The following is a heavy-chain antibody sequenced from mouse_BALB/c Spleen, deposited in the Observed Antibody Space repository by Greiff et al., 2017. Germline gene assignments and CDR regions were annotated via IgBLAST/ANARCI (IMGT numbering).Heavy chain of an antibody. CDR1: GFTFSSYA. Sequence: EVKVVESGGGLVKPGGSLKLSCAASGFTFSSYAMSWVRQSPEKRLEWVAEISSGGSYTYYPDTVTGRFTISRDNAKNTLYLEMSSLRSEDTAMYYCAIIYDGYYFAYWGQGTLVTVSA. CDR2: ISSGGSYT. V-gene: IGHV5-9-4*01. D-gene: IGHD2-3*01. J-gene: IGHJ3*01. CDR3: AIIYDGYYFAY.